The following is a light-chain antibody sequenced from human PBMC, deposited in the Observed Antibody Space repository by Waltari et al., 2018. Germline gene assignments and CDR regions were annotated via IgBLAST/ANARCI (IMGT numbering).Light chain of an antibody. CDR1: QSISSY. J-gene: IGKJ4*01. CDR3: QQSYSTPLT. CDR2: AAS. V-gene: IGKV1-39*01. Sequence: DIQMTQSPSSLSASVGDRVTITCRASQSISSYLNWYQQKPGKAPKLLIHAASSLQSGVSSRLSGSGSGTDFTLTISSLQPEDFATYYCQQSYSTPLTFGGGTKVEIK.